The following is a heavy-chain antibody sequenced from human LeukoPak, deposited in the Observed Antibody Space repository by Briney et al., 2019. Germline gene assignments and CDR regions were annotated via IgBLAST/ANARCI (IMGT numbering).Heavy chain of an antibody. CDR1: GFTFSSYD. CDR3: ARGIMITFGGVIDPFDY. D-gene: IGHD3-16*02. Sequence: PGGSLRLSCAASGFTFSSYDMHWVRQATGKGLEWVSAIGTAGDTYYPGSVKGRFTISRENAKNSLYLQMNSLRAGDTAVYYCARGIMITFGGVIDPFDYWGQGTLVTVSS. V-gene: IGHV3-13*01. J-gene: IGHJ4*02. CDR2: IGTAGDT.